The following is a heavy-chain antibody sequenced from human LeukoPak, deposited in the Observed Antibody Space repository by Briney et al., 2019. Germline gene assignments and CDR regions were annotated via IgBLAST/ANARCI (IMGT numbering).Heavy chain of an antibody. CDR1: GGSVGSGGYY. V-gene: IGHV4-61*08. CDR2: IYYSGNT. D-gene: IGHD3-10*01. J-gene: IGHJ4*02. Sequence: SETLSLTCTVSGGSVGSGGYYWSWIRQPPGKGLEWIGYIYYSGNTNYNPSLKSRVAISVDTSKNQFSLKLSSVTAADTAVYYCARVRYYYGSGDEGYWGQGTLVTVSS. CDR3: ARVRYYYGSGDEGY.